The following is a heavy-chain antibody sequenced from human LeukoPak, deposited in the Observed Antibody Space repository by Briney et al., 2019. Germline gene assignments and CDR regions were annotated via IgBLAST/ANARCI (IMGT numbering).Heavy chain of an antibody. V-gene: IGHV4-39*07. CDR2: IYYSGST. Sequence: SETLSLTCTVSGGSISSSSYYWGWIRQPPGKGLEWIGSIYYSGSTYYNPSLKSRVTISVDTSKNQFSLKLSSVTAADMAVYYCARESTMIVVVGWGQGTMVTVSS. J-gene: IGHJ3*01. D-gene: IGHD3-22*01. CDR1: GGSISSSSYY. CDR3: ARESTMIVVVG.